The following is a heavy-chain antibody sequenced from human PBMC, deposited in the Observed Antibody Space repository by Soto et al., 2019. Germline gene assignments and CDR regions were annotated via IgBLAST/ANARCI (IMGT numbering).Heavy chain of an antibody. D-gene: IGHD3-9*01. Sequence: GGSLRLSCAASGFTFSSYTMNWVRQAPGKGLEWVSYIRSSGYKTNYADSVKGRFTISRDNSKNTLYLQMNSLRAEDTAVYYCASAYFDWHGAFDIWGQGTMVTVSS. CDR1: GFTFSSYT. CDR2: IRSSGYKT. J-gene: IGHJ3*02. CDR3: ASAYFDWHGAFDI. V-gene: IGHV3-48*01.